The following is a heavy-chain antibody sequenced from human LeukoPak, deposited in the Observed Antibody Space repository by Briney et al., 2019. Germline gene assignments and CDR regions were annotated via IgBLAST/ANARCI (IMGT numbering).Heavy chain of an antibody. CDR2: ISSSSSYI. J-gene: IGHJ4*02. Sequence: GGSLRLSCAASGFTFSSYSMNWVRQAPGKGLEWVSSISSSSSYIYYADSAKGRFTISRDNAKNSLYLQMNSLRAEDTAVYYCARDSRPANFISPDRADYWGQGTLVTVSS. V-gene: IGHV3-21*01. D-gene: IGHD4/OR15-4a*01. CDR1: GFTFSSYS. CDR3: ARDSRPANFISPDRADY.